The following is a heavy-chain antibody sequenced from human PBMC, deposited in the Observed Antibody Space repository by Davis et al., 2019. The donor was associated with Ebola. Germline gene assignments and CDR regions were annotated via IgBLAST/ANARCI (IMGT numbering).Heavy chain of an antibody. D-gene: IGHD1-1*01. V-gene: IGHV1-3*04. CDR2: INTSNGNT. Sequence: ASVKVSCKASGYSFTNYAIHWVRQAPGQRLEWMGWINTSNGNTEYSQKFQGRVTITRDTSASTAYMELSSLRSDDTAVYYCARDGRMPRMLYGMDVWGQGTTVTVSS. CDR1: GYSFTNYA. CDR3: ARDGRMPRMLYGMDV. J-gene: IGHJ6*02.